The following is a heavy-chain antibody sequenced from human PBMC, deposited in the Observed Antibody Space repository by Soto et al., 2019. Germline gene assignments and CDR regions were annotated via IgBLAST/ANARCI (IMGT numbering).Heavy chain of an antibody. Sequence: SETLPLTCTFSGGSISSYYWIWIRQPPGKGLEWIGYIYYSGSTNYNPSLKSRVTISVDTSKNQFSLKLSSVTAADTAVYYCARDFSYYFDYWGQGTLVTVSS. V-gene: IGHV4-59*01. CDR2: IYYSGST. CDR1: GGSISSYY. CDR3: ARDFSYYFDY. J-gene: IGHJ4*02.